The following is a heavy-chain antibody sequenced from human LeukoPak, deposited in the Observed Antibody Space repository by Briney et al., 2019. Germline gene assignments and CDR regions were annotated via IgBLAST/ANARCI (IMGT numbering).Heavy chain of an antibody. D-gene: IGHD6-13*01. CDR2: IYYSGST. Sequence: SETLSLTCTVSGVSISSSSYYWGWLRQPPGKGLEWIGSIYYSGSTYYNPSLKSRVTISVDTSKNQFSLKLSSVTAADTAVYYCAKTSSWYADYYYMDVWGKGTTVTISS. V-gene: IGHV4-39*01. J-gene: IGHJ6*03. CDR3: AKTSSWYADYYYMDV. CDR1: GVSISSSSYY.